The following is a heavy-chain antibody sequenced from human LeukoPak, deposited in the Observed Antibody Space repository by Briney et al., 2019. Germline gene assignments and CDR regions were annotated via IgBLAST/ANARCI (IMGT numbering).Heavy chain of an antibody. J-gene: IGHJ4*02. Sequence: SGGSLRLSCAASGFTFSSYAMSWVRQAPGKGLEWVSAISGSGGSTYYADSVKGRFTISRDNSKNTLYLQMNSLRAEDTAVYYCAKDRDVVVTATHNFDYWGQGTLVTVSS. CDR3: AKDRDVVVTATHNFDY. CDR1: GFTFSSYA. V-gene: IGHV3-23*01. CDR2: ISGSGGST. D-gene: IGHD2-21*02.